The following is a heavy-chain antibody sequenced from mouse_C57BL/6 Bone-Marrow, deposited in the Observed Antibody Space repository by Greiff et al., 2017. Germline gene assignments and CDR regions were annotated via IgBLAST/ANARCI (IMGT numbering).Heavy chain of an antibody. Sequence: VQLQQSGAELVKPGASVKVSCKASGYTFTSYWMHWVKQRPGQGLEWIGGIHPSDSDTNYNQKFKGKATLTVDKSSSTAYMQLSSLTSEDSAVYYCARGWLRLYFGYGGQGTTLTVTA. D-gene: IGHD2-2*01. CDR2: IHPSDSDT. J-gene: IGHJ2*01. CDR3: ARGWLRLYFGY. CDR1: GYTFTSYW. V-gene: IGHV1-74*01.